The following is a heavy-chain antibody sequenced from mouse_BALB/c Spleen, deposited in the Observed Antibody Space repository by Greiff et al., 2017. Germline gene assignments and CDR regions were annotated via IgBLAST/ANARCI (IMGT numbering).Heavy chain of an antibody. D-gene: IGHD2-1*01. V-gene: IGHV14-4*02. Sequence: EVQLQQSGAELVRSGASVKLSCTASGFNIKDYYMHWVKQRPVQGLEWIGWIDPENGDTEYAPKFQGKATMTADTSSNTAYLQLSSLTSEDTAVYYCNALYYGVFMDYWGQGTSVTVSS. CDR3: NALYYGVFMDY. CDR2: IDPENGDT. CDR1: GFNIKDYY. J-gene: IGHJ4*01.